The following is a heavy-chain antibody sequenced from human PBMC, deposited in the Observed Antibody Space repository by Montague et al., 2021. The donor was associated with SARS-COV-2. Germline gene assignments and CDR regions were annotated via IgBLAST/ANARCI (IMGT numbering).Heavy chain of an antibody. V-gene: IGHV4-39*07. CDR1: GGSISTSYY. D-gene: IGHD3-3*01. Sequence: SETLSLTCTVSGGSISTSYYWGWIRQPPGKGLEWIGSIYYSGSTYYNPSLKSRVTISVDTSKNQFSLKLSSVTAADTAVYYCARRGKAITVPYFDYWGQGTPVAVSS. J-gene: IGHJ4*02. CDR3: ARRGKAITVPYFDY. CDR2: IYYSGST.